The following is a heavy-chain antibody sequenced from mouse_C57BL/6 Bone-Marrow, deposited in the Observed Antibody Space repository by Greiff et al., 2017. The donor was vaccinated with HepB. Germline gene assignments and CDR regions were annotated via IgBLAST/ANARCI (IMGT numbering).Heavy chain of an antibody. Sequence: EVQVVESGPGLVKPSQTVFLTCTVTGISITTGNYRWSWIRQFPGNKLEWIGYIYYSGTITYNPSLTSRTTLTRDTPKNQFFLEMNSLTAEDTATYYCAREYYGSPWYFDVWGTGTTVTVSS. V-gene: IGHV3-5*01. J-gene: IGHJ1*03. D-gene: IGHD1-1*01. CDR3: AREYYGSPWYFDV. CDR2: IYYSGTI. CDR1: GISITTGNYR.